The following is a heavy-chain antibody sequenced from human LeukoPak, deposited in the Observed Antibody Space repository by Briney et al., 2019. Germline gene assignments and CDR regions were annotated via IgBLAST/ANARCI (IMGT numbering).Heavy chain of an antibody. D-gene: IGHD2-21*02. CDR2: IIPIFGTA. Sequence: GASVKVSCKASGYTFTSYAMNWVRQAPGQGLEWMGGIIPIFGTANYAQKFQGRVTITADESTSTAYMELSSLRSEDTAVYYCARDHIVVVTAIIYYYYGMDVWGQGTTVTVSS. V-gene: IGHV1-69*13. CDR1: GYTFTSYA. J-gene: IGHJ6*02. CDR3: ARDHIVVVTAIIYYYYGMDV.